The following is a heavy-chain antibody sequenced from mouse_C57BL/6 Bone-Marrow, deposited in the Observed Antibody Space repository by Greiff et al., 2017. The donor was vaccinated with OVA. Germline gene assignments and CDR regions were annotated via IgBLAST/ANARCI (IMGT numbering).Heavy chain of an antibody. Sequence: VKLQQSGPELVKPGASVKISCKASGYAFSSSWMNWVKQRPGKGLEWIGRIYPGDGDTNYNGKFKGKATLTADKSSSTAYLQLSSLTSEDSAVYFCARPPYDYYVAWFAYWGQGTLVTVSA. CDR1: GYAFSSSW. J-gene: IGHJ3*01. V-gene: IGHV1-82*01. CDR3: ARPPYDYYVAWFAY. D-gene: IGHD2-4*01. CDR2: IYPGDGDT.